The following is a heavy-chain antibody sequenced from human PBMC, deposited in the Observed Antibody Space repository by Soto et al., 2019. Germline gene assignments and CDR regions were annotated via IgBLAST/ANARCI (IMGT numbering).Heavy chain of an antibody. V-gene: IGHV4-34*01. CDR3: ASTAVAGTKSAFDI. CDR2: INHSGST. J-gene: IGHJ3*02. CDR1: GGSFSGYY. Sequence: QVQLQQWGAGLLKPSETLSLTCAVYGGSFSGYYWSWIRQPPGKGLEWIGEINHSGSTNYNPSLKSRVTISVDTSKNQFSLKLSSVIAADTAVYYCASTAVAGTKSAFDIWGQGTMVTVSS. D-gene: IGHD6-19*01.